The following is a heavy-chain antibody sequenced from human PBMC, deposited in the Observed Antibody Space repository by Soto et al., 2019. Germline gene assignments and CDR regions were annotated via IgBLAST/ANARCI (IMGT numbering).Heavy chain of an antibody. V-gene: IGHV4-31*03. CDR3: ARFAREENPKVGSWYYFDY. D-gene: IGHD6-13*01. J-gene: IGHJ4*02. CDR2: IYYSGRT. Sequence: SEALSLTCTVSGGSISSGGYFWSWVRQHPGKGLEWIGNIYYSGRTYYNPSLKSRVTISVDTSKNQFSLKLSSVTAADTAVYYCARFAREENPKVGSWYYFDYWGQGTRVTVSS. CDR1: GGSISSGGYF.